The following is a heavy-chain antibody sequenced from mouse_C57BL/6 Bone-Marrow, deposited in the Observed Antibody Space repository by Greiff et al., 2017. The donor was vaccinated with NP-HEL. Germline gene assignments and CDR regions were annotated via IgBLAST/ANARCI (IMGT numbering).Heavy chain of an antibody. D-gene: IGHD1-1*01. Sequence: QVQLQQPGAELVRPGTSVKLSCKASGYTFTSYWMHWVKQRPGQGLEWIGVIDPSDSYTNYNQKFKGKATLTVDTSSSTAYMQLSSLTSEDSAVYYCASKGYYGSSGYWYFDVWGTGTTVTVSS. CDR3: ASKGYYGSSGYWYFDV. CDR2: IDPSDSYT. CDR1: GYTFTSYW. J-gene: IGHJ1*03. V-gene: IGHV1-59*01.